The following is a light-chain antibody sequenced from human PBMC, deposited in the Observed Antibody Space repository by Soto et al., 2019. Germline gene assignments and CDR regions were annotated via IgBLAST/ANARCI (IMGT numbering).Light chain of an antibody. Sequence: EIVLTQSPGTLSLSPGERATLSCRASRSVSSNYVAWYQQRPGQAPRLLIYGASSRATGIPDRFSGSGSGTDFTLTISRLEPEDFAMYHCQQYASSPWTFGQGTKVEIK. CDR2: GAS. J-gene: IGKJ1*01. CDR1: RSVSSNY. V-gene: IGKV3-20*01. CDR3: QQYASSPWT.